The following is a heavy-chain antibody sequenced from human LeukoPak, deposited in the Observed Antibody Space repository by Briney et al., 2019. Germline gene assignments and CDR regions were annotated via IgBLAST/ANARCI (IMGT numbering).Heavy chain of an antibody. J-gene: IGHJ4*02. Sequence: GGSLRLSCAASGFTFSRYSMHWVRQAPGKGLVWVSHVNSDGSGTDYADSVKGRFTISRDNAKNTLYLQMNSLRVEDTAVYYCARDKYYGSGTFDYWGQGTLVTVSS. CDR2: VNSDGSGT. D-gene: IGHD3-10*01. CDR1: GFTFSRYS. CDR3: ARDKYYGSGTFDY. V-gene: IGHV3-74*01.